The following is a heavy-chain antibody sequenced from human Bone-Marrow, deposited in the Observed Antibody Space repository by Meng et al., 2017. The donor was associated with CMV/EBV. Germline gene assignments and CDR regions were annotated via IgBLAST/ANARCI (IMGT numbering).Heavy chain of an antibody. CDR3: ARSLDCGGDCYLGY. CDR1: GGSISSYY. D-gene: IGHD2-21*01. CDR2: IYYSGST. V-gene: IGHV4-59*01. J-gene: IGHJ4*02. Sequence: SETLSLTCTVSGGSISSYYWSWIRQPPGKGLEWIGYIYYSGSTYYNPSLKSRVTISVDTSKNQFSLKLSSVTAADTAVYYCARSLDCGGDCYLGYWGQGTLVTVSS.